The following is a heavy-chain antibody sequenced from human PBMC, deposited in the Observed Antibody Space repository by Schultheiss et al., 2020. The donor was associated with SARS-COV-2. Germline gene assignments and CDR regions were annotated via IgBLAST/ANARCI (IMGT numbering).Heavy chain of an antibody. Sequence: SQTLSLTCTVSGGSISSGSYYWSWIRQPAGKGLEWIGRIYTSGSTNYNPSLKSRVTISVDTSKNQFSLKLSSVTAADTAVYYCAREKKVVPAATFGWGGWFDPWGQGTLVTVSS. CDR2: IYTSGST. CDR1: GGSISSGSYY. V-gene: IGHV4-61*02. J-gene: IGHJ5*02. CDR3: AREKKVVPAATFGWGGWFDP. D-gene: IGHD2-2*01.